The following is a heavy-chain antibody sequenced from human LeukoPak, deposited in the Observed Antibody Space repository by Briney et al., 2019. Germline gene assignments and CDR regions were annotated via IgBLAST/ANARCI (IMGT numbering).Heavy chain of an antibody. V-gene: IGHV3-21*01. D-gene: IGHD4-17*01. CDR3: ARDDDYGDYSPFDY. Sequence: PGGSLSLSCVVPGFTFSSYALNWVRQAPGKGLEWVSSISSSSSYIYYADSVKGRFTISRDNAKNSLYLQMNSLRAEDTAVYYCARDDDYGDYSPFDYWGQGTLVTVSS. J-gene: IGHJ4*02. CDR2: ISSSSSYI. CDR1: GFTFSSYA.